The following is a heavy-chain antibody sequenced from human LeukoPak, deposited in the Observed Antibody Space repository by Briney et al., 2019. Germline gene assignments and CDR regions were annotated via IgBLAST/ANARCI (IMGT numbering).Heavy chain of an antibody. CDR1: GGSIRSYY. Sequence: SETLSLTCTVSGGSIRSYYWSWIRQPPGKGLEWIGYIYYSGGTNYNPSLKSRVTISLDTSKNQFSLKLTSVTAADTAVYYCARIAGGGWFDPWGQGTLVTVSS. CDR3: ARIAGGGWFDP. D-gene: IGHD4-23*01. V-gene: IGHV4-59*01. J-gene: IGHJ5*02. CDR2: IYYSGGT.